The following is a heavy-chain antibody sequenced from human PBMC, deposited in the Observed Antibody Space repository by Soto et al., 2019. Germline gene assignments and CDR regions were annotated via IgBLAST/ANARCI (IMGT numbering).Heavy chain of an antibody. J-gene: IGHJ6*02. Sequence: GWSLRLSCTASGFTFGDYAMSWVRQAPGKGLEWVGFIRSKAYGGTTEYAASVKGRFTISRDDSKSIAYLQMNSLKTEDTAVYYCTRGPDSSGWYGGNYYYYYGMDVWGQGTTVTVSS. CDR2: IRSKAYGGTT. V-gene: IGHV3-49*04. CDR1: GFTFGDYA. D-gene: IGHD6-19*01. CDR3: TRGPDSSGWYGGNYYYYYGMDV.